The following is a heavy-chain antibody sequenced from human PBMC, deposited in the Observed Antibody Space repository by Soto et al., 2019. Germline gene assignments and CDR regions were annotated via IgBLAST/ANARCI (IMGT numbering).Heavy chain of an antibody. J-gene: IGHJ4*02. CDR1: GGSISSYY. CDR3: ARHRRPNIAVHDY. D-gene: IGHD6-19*01. V-gene: IGHV4-59*08. Sequence: PSETLSLTCTVSGGSISSYYWSWIRQPPGKGLEWIGYIYYSGSTNYNPSLKSRVTISVDTSKNQFSLKLSSVTAADTAVYYCARHRRPNIAVHDYWGQGTLVTVSS. CDR2: IYYSGST.